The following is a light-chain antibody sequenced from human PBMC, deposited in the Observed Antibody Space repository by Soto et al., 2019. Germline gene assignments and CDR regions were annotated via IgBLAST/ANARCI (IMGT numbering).Light chain of an antibody. Sequence: DIQMTQSPSSVSASVGDRVTITCRASQSVSDWLAWYQQKPGKAPQLLIYDGSTLQSGVPSRFNGSGSGTEFTLTVTSLQPEDLGTYYCQQYKRFSWTFGQGTKVDLK. CDR1: QSVSDW. CDR3: QQYKRFSWT. V-gene: IGKV1-5*01. J-gene: IGKJ1*01. CDR2: DGS.